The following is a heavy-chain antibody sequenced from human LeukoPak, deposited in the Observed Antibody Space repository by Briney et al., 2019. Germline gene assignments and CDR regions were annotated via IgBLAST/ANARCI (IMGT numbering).Heavy chain of an antibody. CDR3: ARVPLYDSSGYYLGPQKIDY. CDR1: GFTFSSYS. D-gene: IGHD3-22*01. V-gene: IGHV3-21*01. CDR2: ISSSSSYI. Sequence: GGSLRLSCAASGFTFSSYSMNWVRQAPGKGLEWVSSISSSSSYIKYADSVKGRFTISRDNAKNSLYLQMNSLRAEDTAVYYCARVPLYDSSGYYLGPQKIDYWGQGTLVTVSS. J-gene: IGHJ4*02.